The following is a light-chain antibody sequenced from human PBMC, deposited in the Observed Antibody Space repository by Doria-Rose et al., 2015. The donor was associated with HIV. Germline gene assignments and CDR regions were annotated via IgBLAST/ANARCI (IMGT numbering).Light chain of an antibody. Sequence: TQSPGTLSLSPGERATLSCRASQRVKSSYLAWYQRKPGQAPRLLIYDASTRATGIPDRFSGSGSGTDSTLTISRLEPEDVAVYYCQQYGTSRGTFGQGTRLEIK. CDR1: QRVKSSY. V-gene: IGKV3-20*01. CDR2: DAS. CDR3: QQYGTSRGT. J-gene: IGKJ5*01.